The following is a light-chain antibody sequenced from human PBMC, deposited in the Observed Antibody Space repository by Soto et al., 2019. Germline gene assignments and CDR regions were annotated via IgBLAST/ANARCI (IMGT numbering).Light chain of an antibody. J-gene: IGKJ2*01. Sequence: EIVLTQSPGTLSLSPGERATLSCRASQSVSSSYLAWYQQKPGQAPRLLIYGASSRATGIPDRFSGSGSGTDFTLNISRLEPEDFAVYYCQQYGSSPIFGQGTKLEIK. V-gene: IGKV3-20*01. CDR1: QSVSSSY. CDR2: GAS. CDR3: QQYGSSPI.